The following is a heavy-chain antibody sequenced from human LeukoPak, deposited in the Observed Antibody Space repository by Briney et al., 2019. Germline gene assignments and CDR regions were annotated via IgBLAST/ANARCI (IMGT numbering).Heavy chain of an antibody. V-gene: IGHV1-2*02. CDR3: ASMTLVVPAAEDGFDI. Sequence: ASVKVSCKASGYTFTGYYMHWVRQAPGQWLEWMGCINPNSGGTNYAQKFQGRVTMTRDTSISTAYMELSRLTSDDQAVYYCASMTLVVPAAEDGFDIWGQGTKVTVSS. CDR1: GYTFTGYY. CDR2: INPNSGGT. D-gene: IGHD2-2*01. J-gene: IGHJ3*02.